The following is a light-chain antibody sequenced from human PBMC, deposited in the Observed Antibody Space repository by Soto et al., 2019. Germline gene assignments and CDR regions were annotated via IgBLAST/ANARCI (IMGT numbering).Light chain of an antibody. V-gene: IGLV2-14*01. CDR3: FSYTSSGTYV. CDR1: SSDVGNYKY. J-gene: IGLJ1*01. Sequence: LTQPASVSGSPGQSITISCTGTSSDVGNYKYVSWYQQHPGKAPKLMIYEVSNRPSGVSNRFSGSKSGNTASLTISGLQAEDETDYYCFSYTSSGTYVFGTGTKIT. CDR2: EVS.